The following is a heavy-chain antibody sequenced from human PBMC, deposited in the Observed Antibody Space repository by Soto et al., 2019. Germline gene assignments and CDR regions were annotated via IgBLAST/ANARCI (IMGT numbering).Heavy chain of an antibody. D-gene: IGHD2-2*01. Sequence: GGSLRLSCAASGFTFSDHYMSWIRQAPGKGLEWISYINPSGTNTDYANSVKGRFTISRDNAENSLYLQMNSLRVEDTALYYCARGHPSLDVWGQGAQVTVYS. CDR1: GFTFSDHY. V-gene: IGHV3-11*06. J-gene: IGHJ6*02. CDR2: INPSGTNT. CDR3: ARGHPSLDV.